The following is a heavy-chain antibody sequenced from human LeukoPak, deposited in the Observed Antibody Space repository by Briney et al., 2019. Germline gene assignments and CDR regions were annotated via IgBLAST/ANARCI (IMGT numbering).Heavy chain of an antibody. J-gene: IGHJ5*02. CDR1: GGSFSGYY. V-gene: IGHV4-34*01. Sequence: SETLSLTCAVYGGSFSGYYWSWIRQPPGKGLEWIGEINHSGSTNYNPSLKSRVTILVDTSKNQFSLKLSSVTAADTAVYYCARPRQLLPRGWFDPWGQGTLVTVSS. CDR2: INHSGST. CDR3: ARPRQLLPRGWFDP. D-gene: IGHD6-6*01.